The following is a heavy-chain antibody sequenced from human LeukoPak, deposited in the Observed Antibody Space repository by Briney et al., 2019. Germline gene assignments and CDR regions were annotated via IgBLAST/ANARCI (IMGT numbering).Heavy chain of an antibody. CDR3: AKEIWPTVTTPGHTHFDY. Sequence: GGSLRLSCAASGFTFSSYAMHWVRQAPGKGLEWVAVISYDGSNKYYADSVKGRFTISRDNSKNTLYLQMNSLRAEDTAVYYCAKEIWPTVTTPGHTHFDYWGQGTLVTVSS. CDR2: ISYDGSNK. D-gene: IGHD4-17*01. CDR1: GFTFSSYA. J-gene: IGHJ4*02. V-gene: IGHV3-30*04.